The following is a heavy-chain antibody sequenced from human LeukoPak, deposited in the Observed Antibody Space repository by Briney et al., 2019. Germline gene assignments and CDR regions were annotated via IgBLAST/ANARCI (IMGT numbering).Heavy chain of an antibody. V-gene: IGHV3-23*01. D-gene: IGHD5-24*01. CDR2: ISTSGGDT. J-gene: IGHJ4*02. Sequence: GGSLRLSCAASGFTFRSYAMSWVRQAPGKGLEWVSAISTSGGDTYYAVSVKGRFTISRDNSKNTLYLQMNSLRAEDTAVYYCARWLQRPIDFWGQGTLVTVSS. CDR1: GFTFRSYA. CDR3: ARWLQRPIDF.